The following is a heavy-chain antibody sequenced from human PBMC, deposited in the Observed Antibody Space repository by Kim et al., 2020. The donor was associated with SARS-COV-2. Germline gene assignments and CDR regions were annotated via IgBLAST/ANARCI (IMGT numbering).Heavy chain of an antibody. CDR2: IFYSGNT. J-gene: IGHJ2*01. CDR3: ARHVVVPAAIFYSGYFDL. Sequence: LGWIGCIFYSGNTYYNPSLKSRVTISVDTSKNQFSLRLSSVTAADTAVYYCARHVVVPAAIFYSGYFDLWGRGTLVTVSS. D-gene: IGHD2-2*01. V-gene: IGHV4-39*01.